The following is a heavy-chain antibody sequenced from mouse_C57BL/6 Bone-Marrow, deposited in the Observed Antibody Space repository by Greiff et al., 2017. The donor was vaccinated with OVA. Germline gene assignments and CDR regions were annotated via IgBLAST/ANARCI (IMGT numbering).Heavy chain of an antibody. CDR3: ARGGYGNSPWFAY. D-gene: IGHD2-10*02. Sequence: QVQLQQPGAELVRPGSSVKLSCKASGYTFTSYWMHWVKQRPIQGLEWIGNIDPSDSETHYNQKFKDKATLTVDKSSSTAYMQLSSLTSEDSAVYYCARGGYGNSPWFAYWGQGTLVTVSA. CDR1: GYTFTSYW. V-gene: IGHV1-52*01. J-gene: IGHJ3*01. CDR2: IDPSDSET.